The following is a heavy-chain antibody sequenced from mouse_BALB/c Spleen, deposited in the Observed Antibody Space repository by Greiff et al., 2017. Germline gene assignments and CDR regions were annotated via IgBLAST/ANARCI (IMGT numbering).Heavy chain of an antibody. CDR3: ARRFYGYNYFDY. D-gene: IGHD1-2*01. Sequence: VQLKESGGGLVQPGGSRKLSCAASGFTFSSFGMHWVRQAPEKGLEWVAYISSGSSTIYYADTVKGRFTISRDNPKNTLFLQMTSLRSEDTAMYYCARRFYGYNYFDYWGQGTTLTVSS. V-gene: IGHV5-17*02. CDR2: ISSGSSTI. J-gene: IGHJ2*01. CDR1: GFTFSSFG.